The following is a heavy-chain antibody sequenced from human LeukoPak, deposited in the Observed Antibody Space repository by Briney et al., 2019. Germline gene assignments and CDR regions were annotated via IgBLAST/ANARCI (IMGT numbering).Heavy chain of an antibody. CDR3: AKSRSDYYDSSGYSGAFDI. CDR1: GFTFSSYS. J-gene: IGHJ3*02. Sequence: PGGSLRLSCAASGFTFSSYSMHWVRQAPGKGLEYVSAISSNGGSTYYANSVKGRFIISRDNSKNTLYLQMGSLRAEDMAVYYCAKSRSDYYDSSGYSGAFDIWGQGTMVTVSS. V-gene: IGHV3-64*01. D-gene: IGHD3-22*01. CDR2: ISSNGGST.